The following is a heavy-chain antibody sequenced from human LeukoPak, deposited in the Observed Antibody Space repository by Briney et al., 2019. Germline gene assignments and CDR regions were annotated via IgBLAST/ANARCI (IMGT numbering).Heavy chain of an antibody. J-gene: IGHJ4*02. CDR3: ARSRGRYYDFWSGYYTGGYFDY. CDR2: INHSGST. Sequence: SETLSLTCAVYGGSFSGYYWSWIRQPPGKGLEWIGEINHSGSTNYNPSLKSRVTISVDTSKNQFSLKLSSVTAADTAVYYCARSRGRYYDFWSGYYTGGYFDYWGQGTLVTVSS. CDR1: GGSFSGYY. V-gene: IGHV4-34*01. D-gene: IGHD3-3*01.